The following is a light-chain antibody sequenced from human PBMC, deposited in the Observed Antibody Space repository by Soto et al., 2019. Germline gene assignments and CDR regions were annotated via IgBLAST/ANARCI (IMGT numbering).Light chain of an antibody. Sequence: IQMTQSPSSLSASVGDRVTITCRASQSIGKYLNWYQHKPGKAPKLLVYAASSLQSGVPSRFNGSESGTDFSLTITSLQPEDSVTYFCQQSYNTPLTFGPGTKLDI. CDR2: AAS. J-gene: IGKJ3*01. CDR3: QQSYNTPLT. CDR1: QSIGKY. V-gene: IGKV1-39*01.